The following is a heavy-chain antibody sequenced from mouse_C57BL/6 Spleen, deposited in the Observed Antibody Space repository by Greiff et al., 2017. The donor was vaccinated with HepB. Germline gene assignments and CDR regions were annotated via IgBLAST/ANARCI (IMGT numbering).Heavy chain of an antibody. CDR3: ARKVDGYFGY. J-gene: IGHJ2*01. CDR1: GYTFTSYW. D-gene: IGHD2-3*01. V-gene: IGHV1-55*01. CDR2: IYPGSGST. Sequence: VQLQQSGAELVKPGASVKMSCKASGYTFTSYWITWVKQRPGQGLEWIGDIYPGSGSTNYNEKFKSKATLTVDTSSITAYMQLSSLTSEDSAVYYCARKVDGYFGYWGQGTTLTVSS.